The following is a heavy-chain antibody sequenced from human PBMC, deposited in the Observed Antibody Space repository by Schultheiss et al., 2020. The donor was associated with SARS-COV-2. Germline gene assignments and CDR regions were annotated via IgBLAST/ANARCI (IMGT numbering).Heavy chain of an antibody. V-gene: IGHV4-39*07. CDR1: GDSFSSSSYY. CDR3: ARGAYYDSSGYYSTPMYYYYGMDV. D-gene: IGHD3-22*01. Sequence: SETLSLTCTVSGDSFSSSSYYWGWIRQPPEKGLEWIGEINHSGSTNYNPSLKSRVTISVDTSKNQFSLKLSSVTAADTAVYYCARGAYYDSSGYYSTPMYYYYGMDVWGQGTTVTVSS. J-gene: IGHJ6*02. CDR2: INHSGST.